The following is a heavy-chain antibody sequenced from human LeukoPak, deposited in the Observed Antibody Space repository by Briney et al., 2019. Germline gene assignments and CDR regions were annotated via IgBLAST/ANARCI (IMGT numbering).Heavy chain of an antibody. CDR3: ARLAPISLDY. V-gene: IGHV4-39*07. D-gene: IGHD3-3*01. Sequence: SETLSLTCTVSGGSISSSSYYWGWIRQPPGKGLEWIGEINHSGSTNYNPSLKSRVTISVDTSKNQFSLKLSSVTAADTAVYYCARLAPISLDYWGQGTLVTVSS. CDR1: GGSISSSSYY. J-gene: IGHJ4*02. CDR2: INHSGST.